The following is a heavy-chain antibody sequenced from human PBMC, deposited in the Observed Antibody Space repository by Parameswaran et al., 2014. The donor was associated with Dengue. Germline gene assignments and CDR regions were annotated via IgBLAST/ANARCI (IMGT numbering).Heavy chain of an antibody. J-gene: IGHJ4*02. CDR3: ARGGLTEY. D-gene: IGHD4/OR15-4a*01. Sequence: RWIRQPQEGLEWIGEINHSGSTNYNPSLKSRVTISVDTSKNQFSLKLSSVTAADTAVYYCARGGLTEYWGQGTLVTVSS. V-gene: IGHV4-34*01. CDR2: INHSGST.